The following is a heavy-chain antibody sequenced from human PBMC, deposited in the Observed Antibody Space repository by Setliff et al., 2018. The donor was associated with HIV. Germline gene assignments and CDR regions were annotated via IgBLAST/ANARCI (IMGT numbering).Heavy chain of an antibody. CDR2: ISSSGSSI. CDR3: ATIVESSGYHGGNYFDF. D-gene: IGHD3-22*01. V-gene: IGHV3-11*04. CDR1: GFTFSDYY. J-gene: IGHJ4*02. Sequence: GGSLRLSCAASGFTFSDYYMSWIRQAPGKGLEWVSYISSSGSSIYYADSVKGRFTISRDNSKNTLSLQMNSLRAEDTALYYCATIVESSGYHGGNYFDFWGRGSLVTVSS.